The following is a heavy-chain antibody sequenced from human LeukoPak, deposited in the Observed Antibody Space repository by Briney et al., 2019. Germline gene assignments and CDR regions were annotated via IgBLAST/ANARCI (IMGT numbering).Heavy chain of an antibody. D-gene: IGHD6-19*01. CDR1: GYTFTTYG. V-gene: IGHV1-18*01. Sequence: ASVKVSCKASGYTFTTYGISWVRQAPGQGLEWMGWISTYNGYANYAQRLQGRVTMTTETSTSTAYMELRSLRSDDTAVYYCARNSSDWYGYMDVWGKGTTVTVSS. CDR3: ARNSSDWYGYMDV. J-gene: IGHJ6*04. CDR2: ISTYNGYA.